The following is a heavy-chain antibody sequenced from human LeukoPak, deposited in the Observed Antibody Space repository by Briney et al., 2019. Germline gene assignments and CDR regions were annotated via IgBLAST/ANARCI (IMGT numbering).Heavy chain of an antibody. Sequence: GGSLRLSCAASGFTVSNNYMRWVRQARGKGLEWVSIIYSGGSTYYADSVKGRFTISRNNSKNTLYLQMSSLRADDTAVYYCARGLQQQLGWFDPWGQGTLVHVSS. V-gene: IGHV3-53*04. J-gene: IGHJ5*02. CDR2: IYSGGST. CDR1: GFTVSNNY. D-gene: IGHD6-13*01. CDR3: ARGLQQQLGWFDP.